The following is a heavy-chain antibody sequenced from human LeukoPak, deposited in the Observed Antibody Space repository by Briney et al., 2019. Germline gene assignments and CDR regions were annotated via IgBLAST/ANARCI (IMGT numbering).Heavy chain of an antibody. CDR1: GFIFNTNW. J-gene: IGHJ4*02. CDR3: AAVSSSGWADLTFDH. V-gene: IGHV3-74*01. Sequence: GGSLRLSCEASGFIFNTNWMHRVRQAPGQGLVWVSRINSDGSSISYADSVKGRFSISRDNAKNTVYLQMNSLRAEDTAVYYCAAVSSSGWADLTFDHWGQGTLVSVSS. CDR2: INSDGSSI. D-gene: IGHD6-19*01.